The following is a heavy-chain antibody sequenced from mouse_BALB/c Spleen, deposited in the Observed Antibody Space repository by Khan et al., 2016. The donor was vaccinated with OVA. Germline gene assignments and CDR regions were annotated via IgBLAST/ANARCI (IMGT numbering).Heavy chain of an antibody. CDR2: IFPGSVST. Sequence: QVQLQQSGGDLMKPGASVKISCKATVYTFSSYWIEWVKQRPGHGLEWIGQIFPGSVSTTYNEKFKGKATFTADTSSNTAYMQLSSLTSEDSAVYYWARGGYGGFAYWGQGTLVTVSA. CDR3: ARGGYGGFAY. V-gene: IGHV1-9*01. D-gene: IGHD2-2*01. CDR1: VYTFSSYW. J-gene: IGHJ3*01.